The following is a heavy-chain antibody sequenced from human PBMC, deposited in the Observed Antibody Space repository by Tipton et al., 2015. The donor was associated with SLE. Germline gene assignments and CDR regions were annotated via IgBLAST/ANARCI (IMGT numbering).Heavy chain of an antibody. CDR3: ARGVTVVGAFDI. V-gene: IGHV4-4*07. Sequence: TLSLTCTVSGGSISSYYWSWIRQPAGKGLEWIGRIYTSGSTNYNPPLKSRVTISVDTSKNQFSLKLSSVTAADTAVYYCARGVTVVGAFDIWGQGTMVTVSS. D-gene: IGHD3-22*01. CDR2: IYTSGST. CDR1: GGSISSYY. J-gene: IGHJ3*02.